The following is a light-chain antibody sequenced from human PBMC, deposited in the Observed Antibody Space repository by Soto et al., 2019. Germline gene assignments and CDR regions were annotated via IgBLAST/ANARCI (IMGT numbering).Light chain of an antibody. J-gene: IGLJ2*01. CDR3: QTWGTGTVV. V-gene: IGLV4-69*01. CDR2: VNSGGSH. CDR1: SGHSSYA. Sequence: QPVLTQSPSASASLGASVRLTCTLSSGHSSYAIAWHQQQPEEGPRYLMKVNSGGSHSKGDGIPDRFSGSTSGAERYLTISSLQSEDEADYYCQTWGTGTVVFGGGTKLTVL.